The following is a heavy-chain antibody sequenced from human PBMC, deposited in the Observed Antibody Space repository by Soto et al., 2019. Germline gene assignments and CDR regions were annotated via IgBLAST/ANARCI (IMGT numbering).Heavy chain of an antibody. V-gene: IGHV1-2*04. D-gene: IGHD3-10*01. Sequence: ASVKVSCKASGYTFTGYYMHWVRQAPGQGLEWMGWINPNSGGTNYAQKFQGWVTMTRDTSISTAYMELSRLRSDDTAVYYCARARTYYYGSGSYFNLLYNWFGPWGQGTLVTVSS. CDR3: ARARTYYYGSGSYFNLLYNWFGP. CDR1: GYTFTGYY. J-gene: IGHJ5*02. CDR2: INPNSGGT.